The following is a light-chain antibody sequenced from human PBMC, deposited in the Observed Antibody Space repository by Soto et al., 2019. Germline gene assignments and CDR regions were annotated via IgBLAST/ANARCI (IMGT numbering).Light chain of an antibody. V-gene: IGKV3-11*01. CDR1: QSVSSY. Sequence: EIVLTQSPATLSLSPGERATLSCRASQSVSSYLAWYQQKPGQAPRLLIYDASSRATGIPARFSGSGSGTDFTLNISSLEPEDFAVYYCQLRSNWPPTWTFGQGTKVEIK. CDR2: DAS. J-gene: IGKJ1*01. CDR3: QLRSNWPPTWT.